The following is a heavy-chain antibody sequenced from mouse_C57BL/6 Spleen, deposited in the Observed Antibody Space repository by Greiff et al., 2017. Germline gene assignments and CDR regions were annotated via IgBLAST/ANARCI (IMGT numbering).Heavy chain of an antibody. CDR1: GYSITSGYY. D-gene: IGHD2-4*01. V-gene: IGHV3-6*01. Sequence: DVKLQESGPGLVKPSQSLSLTCSVTGYSITSGYYWNWIRQFPGNKLECMGYISYDGSNNYNPSLKNRISITRDTSKNQFFLKLNSVTTEDTATYYCARVYYDYSFAYWGQGTLVTVSA. CDR2: ISYDGSN. CDR3: ARVYYDYSFAY. J-gene: IGHJ3*01.